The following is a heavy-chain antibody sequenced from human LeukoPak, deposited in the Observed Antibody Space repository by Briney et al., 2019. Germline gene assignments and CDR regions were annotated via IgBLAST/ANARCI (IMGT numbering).Heavy chain of an antibody. J-gene: IGHJ4*02. CDR2: FSGAGDYT. CDR1: GFTFSSYA. D-gene: IGHD3-3*01. V-gene: IGHV3-23*01. CDR3: ANHPYNVFWSGYYKGFDY. Sequence: GGSLRLSCAASGFTFSSYAMSWVRQAPGKGLEWVSSFSGAGDYTHSADSVKGRFIISRDNSKNTLYLQMNSLRVEDTAVYYCANHPYNVFWSGYYKGFDYWGQGTLVTVSS.